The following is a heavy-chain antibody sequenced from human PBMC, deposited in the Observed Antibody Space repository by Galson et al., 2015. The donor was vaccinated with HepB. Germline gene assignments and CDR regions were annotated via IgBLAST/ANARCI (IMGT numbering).Heavy chain of an antibody. J-gene: IGHJ4*02. CDR3: AREPYGGSSPFDY. D-gene: IGHD2-21*01. CDR1: GFTFSDFY. Sequence: SLRLSCAASGFTFSDFYMSWIRQAPGKGLEWISYISSSSSYTNYADSVKGRFTISRDNAKKLLYLRMSSLRAEDTAVYYCAREPYGGSSPFDYWGQGALVTVSS. V-gene: IGHV3-11*06. CDR2: ISSSSSYT.